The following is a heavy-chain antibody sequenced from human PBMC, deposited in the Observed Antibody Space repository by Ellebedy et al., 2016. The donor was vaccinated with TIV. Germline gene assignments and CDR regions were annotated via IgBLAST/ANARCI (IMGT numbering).Heavy chain of an antibody. D-gene: IGHD2-2*01. CDR3: AKDRGYCSSTSCSGQEHYFDY. Sequence: SLKISCAASGFTFDDYAMHWVRQAPGKGLEWVSGIRWNSGSIGYADSVKGRFTISRDNAKNSLYLQMNSLRAEDTTLYYCAKDRGYCSSTSCSGQEHYFDYWGQGTLVTVSS. CDR2: IRWNSGSI. V-gene: IGHV3-9*01. J-gene: IGHJ4*02. CDR1: GFTFDDYA.